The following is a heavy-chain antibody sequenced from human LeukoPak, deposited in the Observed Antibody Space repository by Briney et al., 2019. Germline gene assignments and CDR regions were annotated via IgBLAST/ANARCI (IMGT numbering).Heavy chain of an antibody. Sequence: ASVKVSCKASGYTFTSYDINWVRQATGQGLEWMGWMNPNSGNTGYAQKFQGRATMTRNTSISTAYMELSSLRSEDTAVYYCARRPLAGTSPLYYYYYMDVWGKGTTVTVSS. CDR1: GYTFTSYD. V-gene: IGHV1-8*01. CDR2: MNPNSGNT. CDR3: ARRPLAGTSPLYYYYYMDV. J-gene: IGHJ6*03. D-gene: IGHD6-19*01.